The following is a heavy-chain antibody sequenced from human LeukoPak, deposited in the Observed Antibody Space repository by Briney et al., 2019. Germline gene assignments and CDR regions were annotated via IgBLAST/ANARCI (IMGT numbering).Heavy chain of an antibody. D-gene: IGHD5-18*01. CDR1: GDSISTYH. J-gene: IGHJ4*02. V-gene: IGHV4-59*01. CDR3: ARDRRHSYGRYFDP. CDR2: MQSTGNS. Sequence: SETLSLTCSVSGDSISTYHWNWIRKPPGKGLEWIGYMQSTGNSNYNPSLKNRVNIFVDMSKNQFVLNLRSVTAADTAVYYCARDRRHSYGRYFDPWGQGMLVTVSS.